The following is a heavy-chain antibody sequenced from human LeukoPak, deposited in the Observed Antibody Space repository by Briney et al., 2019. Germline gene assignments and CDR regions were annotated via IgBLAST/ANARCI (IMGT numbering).Heavy chain of an antibody. J-gene: IGHJ4*02. V-gene: IGHV4-4*02. CDR1: GGSISSSNW. D-gene: IGHD6-13*01. CDR2: IYHSGST. Sequence: KPSETLSLTCADSGGSISSSNWWSWVRPPPGKGLEWIGEIYHSGSTNYNPSLKSRVTISVDKSKNQFSLKLSSVTAADTAVYYCARGSSWYSPFDYWGQGTLVTVSS. CDR3: ARGSSWYSPFDY.